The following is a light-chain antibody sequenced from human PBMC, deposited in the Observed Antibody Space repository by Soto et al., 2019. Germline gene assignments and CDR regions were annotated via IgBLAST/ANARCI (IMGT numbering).Light chain of an antibody. CDR3: QQYSSSPLYA. CDR1: QSVTSNY. CDR2: NAS. Sequence: DIVLTQSPGTLSLSPGERATIFCRASQSVTSNYLAWYQQKPGQAPRLLIYNASLRAAGIPDRFSGSGSGTDFTLTISRLEPEDFAMYYCQQYSSSPLYAFGQGTNLEIK. J-gene: IGKJ2*01. V-gene: IGKV3-20*01.